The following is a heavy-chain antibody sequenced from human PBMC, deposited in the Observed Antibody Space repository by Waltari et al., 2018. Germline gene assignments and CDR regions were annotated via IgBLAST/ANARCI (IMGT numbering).Heavy chain of an antibody. D-gene: IGHD3-10*01. V-gene: IGHV3-53*01. CDR2: IYSGGTT. CDR3: ARATYSYGSGSYPFDY. CDR1: GLTVSSNY. Sequence: EVQLVESGGGFIQPGGSLRLSCAASGLTVSSNYMNWVRQSPGKGLEWVSVIYSGGTTYYADSVKGRFTISRDNSKNTLYLQMNRRTAEDTAVYYCARATYSYGSGSYPFDYWGQGTLVTVSS. J-gene: IGHJ4*02.